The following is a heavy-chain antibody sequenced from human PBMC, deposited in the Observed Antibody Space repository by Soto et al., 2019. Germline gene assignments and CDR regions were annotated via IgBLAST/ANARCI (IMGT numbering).Heavy chain of an antibody. J-gene: IGHJ4*02. V-gene: IGHV3-64D*06. D-gene: IGHD6-13*01. Sequence: GSLRLSCSASGFTFSSYAMHWVRQAPGKGLEYVSAISSNGGSTYYADSVKGRFTISRDNSKNTLYLQMSSLRAEDTAVYYCVKGQIAAAGRITFDYWGQGTLGTVSS. CDR1: GFTFSSYA. CDR3: VKGQIAAAGRITFDY. CDR2: ISSNGGST.